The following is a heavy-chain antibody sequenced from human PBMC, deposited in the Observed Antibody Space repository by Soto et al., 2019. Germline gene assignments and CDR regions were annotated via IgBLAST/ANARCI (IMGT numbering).Heavy chain of an antibody. D-gene: IGHD3-16*01. CDR3: ARGGGQVGPGFDY. Sequence: EVQLVESGGGLVKPGGSLRLSCAASGFTFSSYSMNWVRQAPGKGLEWVSSISSSSSYIYYADSVKGRFTISRDNAKNSTYLANNKLRGGEHAVDYLARGGGQVGPGFDYWGQGTLVTVSS. CDR2: ISSSSSYI. J-gene: IGHJ4*02. V-gene: IGHV3-21*04. CDR1: GFTFSSYS.